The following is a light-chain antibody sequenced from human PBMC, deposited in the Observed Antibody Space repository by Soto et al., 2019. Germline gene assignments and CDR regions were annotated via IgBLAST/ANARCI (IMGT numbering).Light chain of an antibody. J-gene: IGKJ1*01. CDR3: QQYGSSPTT. CDR2: GAS. Sequence: IVLTQSPGTLSLSPGERATISCRASQSASSSSLAWYQQKPGQAPRRLIFGASFRATGIPDRFSGSGSGTDFTLTISRLEPEDFAVYYCQQYGSSPTTFGQGTKV. CDR1: QSASSSS. V-gene: IGKV3-20*01.